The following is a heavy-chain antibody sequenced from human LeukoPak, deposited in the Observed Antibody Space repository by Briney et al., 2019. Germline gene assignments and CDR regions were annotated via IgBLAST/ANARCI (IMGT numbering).Heavy chain of an antibody. CDR2: IKQDGSEK. CDR3: AKDLTVVTPLGY. V-gene: IGHV3-7*03. CDR1: GFTFSSYW. D-gene: IGHD4-23*01. Sequence: GGSLRLSCAASGFTFSSYWMSWVRQAPGKGLEWVANIKQDGSEKYYVDSVKGRFTISRDNSKNTLYLQMNNLRAEDTAVYYCAKDLTVVTPLGYWGQGTLVTVSS. J-gene: IGHJ4*02.